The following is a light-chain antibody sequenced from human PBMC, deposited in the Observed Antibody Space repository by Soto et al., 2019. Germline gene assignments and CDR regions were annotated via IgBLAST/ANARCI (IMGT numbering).Light chain of an antibody. J-gene: IGLJ3*02. V-gene: IGLV2-14*03. CDR3: ASYTAANTLV. Sequence: QSALTQPASVSGSLGQSIAISCTGTRSDVGSRDSVSWYQQHPGKAPKLIIYDVNVRPSGVSHRFSGSKSGNTASLTISGLQAEDEADYSCASYTAANTLVFGGGTKLTVL. CDR1: RSDVGSRDS. CDR2: DVN.